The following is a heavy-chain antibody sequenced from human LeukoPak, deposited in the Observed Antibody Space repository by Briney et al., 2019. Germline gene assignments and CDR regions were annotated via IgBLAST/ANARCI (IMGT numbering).Heavy chain of an antibody. CDR3: ARAYGDYRYYYYYMDA. D-gene: IGHD4-17*01. CDR2: INHSGST. V-gene: IGHV4-34*01. Sequence: PSETLSLACAVYGGSFSGYYWSWIRQPPGKGLEWIGEINHSGSTNYNPSLKSRVTISVDTSKNQFSLKLSSVTAADTAVYYCARAYGDYRYYYYYMDAWGKGTTVTVSS. J-gene: IGHJ6*03. CDR1: GGSFSGYY.